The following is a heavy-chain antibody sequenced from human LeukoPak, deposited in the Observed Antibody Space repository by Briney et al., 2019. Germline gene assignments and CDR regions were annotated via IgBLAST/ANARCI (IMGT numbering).Heavy chain of an antibody. CDR3: AKARVKVSYAFDI. V-gene: IGHV4-61*01. CDR1: GGSVSSGSYY. CDR2: IYYSGST. J-gene: IGHJ3*02. D-gene: IGHD5/OR15-5a*01. Sequence: SETLCLTCTVSGGSVSSGSYYWSWIRQPPGKGLEWIGYIYYSGSTNYNPSLKSRVTISVDTSKNQFSLKLSSVTAADTAVYYCAKARVKVSYAFDIWGQGTMVTVSS.